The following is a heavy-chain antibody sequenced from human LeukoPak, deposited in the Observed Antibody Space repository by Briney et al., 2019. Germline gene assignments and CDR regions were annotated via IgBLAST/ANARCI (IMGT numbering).Heavy chain of an antibody. Sequence: KPSETLSLTCTVSGASITSYHWSWIRQPAGKGLEWIGRMFYSGNTDYNPSLKSRLTMSIDTSKNQFSLKLSSVTAADTAVYFRARDQEHCSGTSCYPYWYDSWGQGTLVTVSS. V-gene: IGHV4-4*07. J-gene: IGHJ5*01. D-gene: IGHD2-2*01. CDR2: MFYSGNT. CDR1: GASITSYH. CDR3: ARDQEHCSGTSCYPYWYDS.